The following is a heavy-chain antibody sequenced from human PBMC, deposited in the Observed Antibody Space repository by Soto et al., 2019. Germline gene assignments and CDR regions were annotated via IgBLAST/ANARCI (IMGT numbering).Heavy chain of an antibody. J-gene: IGHJ3*02. D-gene: IGHD3-16*01. CDR3: ARGGDYVWGLWDFDI. Sequence: QVQLQESGPGLVKPSQTLSLTCTVSGGSISSGGYYWSWIRQHPGKGLEWIGYIYYSGSTYYNPSLKSRATIXADXSXNQFSLKLSSVTAADTAVYYCARGGDYVWGLWDFDIWGQGTMVTVSS. CDR1: GGSISSGGYY. CDR2: IYYSGST. V-gene: IGHV4-31*03.